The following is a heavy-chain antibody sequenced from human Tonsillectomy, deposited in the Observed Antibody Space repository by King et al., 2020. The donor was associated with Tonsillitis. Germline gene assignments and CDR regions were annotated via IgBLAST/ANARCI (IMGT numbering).Heavy chain of an antibody. D-gene: IGHD3-10*01. CDR2: IYHTGST. CDR3: ARDVGVYYYDSGRVDY. CDR1: GGSISSSNW. Sequence: QLQESGPGLVKPSGTLSLTCAVSGGSISSSNWWNWVRQPPGKGLEWIGEIYHTGSTSYNPSLKSRVTISVDKSKNQFSLKLSSVTAADTAVYYCARDVGVYYYDSGRVDYWGQGTLVTVSS. V-gene: IGHV4-4*02. J-gene: IGHJ4*02.